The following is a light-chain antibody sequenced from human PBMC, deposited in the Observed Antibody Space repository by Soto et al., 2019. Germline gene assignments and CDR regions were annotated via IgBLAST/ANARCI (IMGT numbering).Light chain of an antibody. J-gene: IGLJ1*01. CDR2: RND. CDR3: AAWDDSLNGYV. Sequence: QPVLTQPPSASGTPGQRVTMSCSGGSSNIGSNAVSWYQQLPGMAPNLLISRNDQRPSGVPDRFSGSKSGTSASLAISGLQSEDEADYYCAAWDDSLNGYVFGTGTKLTVL. V-gene: IGLV1-44*01. CDR1: SSNIGSNA.